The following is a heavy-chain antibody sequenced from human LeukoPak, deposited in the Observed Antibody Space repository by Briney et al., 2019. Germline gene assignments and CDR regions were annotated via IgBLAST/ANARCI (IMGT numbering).Heavy chain of an antibody. V-gene: IGHV4-59*08. Sequence: SETLSLTCTVSGGSISSYYWSWIRQPPGKGLEWIGYIYYSGSTNYNPSLKSRVTISVDTSRNQFSLKLSSVTAADTAVYYCARREGPPSGSYFVYWGQGTLVTVSS. CDR2: IYYSGST. CDR3: ARREGPPSGSYFVY. J-gene: IGHJ4*02. CDR1: GGSISSYY. D-gene: IGHD1-26*01.